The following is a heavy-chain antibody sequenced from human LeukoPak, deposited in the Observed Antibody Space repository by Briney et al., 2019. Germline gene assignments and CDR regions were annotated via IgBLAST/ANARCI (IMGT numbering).Heavy chain of an antibody. D-gene: IGHD5-24*01. J-gene: IGHJ4*02. CDR3: ARQSTPHGNFDY. CDR1: GFILSSYA. CDR2: LGTAGDT. Sequence: PGGSLRLSCAASGFILSSYAMHWVRQPAGKGLEWVSALGTAGDTFYPGSVKGRFTISRDNAKKSLFLQMSSLRAEDTAIYYCARQSTPHGNFDYWGQGTLVTVSS. V-gene: IGHV3-13*01.